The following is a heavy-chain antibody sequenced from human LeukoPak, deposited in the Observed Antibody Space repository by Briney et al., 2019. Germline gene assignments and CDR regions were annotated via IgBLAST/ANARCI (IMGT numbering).Heavy chain of an antibody. D-gene: IGHD6-13*01. J-gene: IGHJ4*02. V-gene: IGHV3-23*01. CDR2: IGGGGIST. Sequence: PGGSLRLSCAASGFTFSSFAMSWVRQAPGKGLEWFSAIGGGGISTYYADSVKGRFTISRDNSKNTLFLQMNSLRAEDTAVYYCAKRLAAAGTLHYFDYWGQGTLVTVSS. CDR3: AKRLAAAGTLHYFDY. CDR1: GFTFSSFA.